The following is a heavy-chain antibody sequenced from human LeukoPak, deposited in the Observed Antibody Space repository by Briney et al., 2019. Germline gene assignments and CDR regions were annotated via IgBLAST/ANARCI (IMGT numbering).Heavy chain of an antibody. V-gene: IGHV4-59*01. D-gene: IGHD3-22*01. Sequence: PSETLSLTCTVSGGSISSYYWSWIRQSPGKGLEWIGYIYYSGSTNYNPSLKSRVTISVDTSKNQFSLKLSSVTAADTAVYYCARDLYYDSSWSFDIWGQGTMVTVSS. CDR3: ARDLYYDSSWSFDI. CDR1: GGSISSYY. CDR2: IYYSGST. J-gene: IGHJ3*02.